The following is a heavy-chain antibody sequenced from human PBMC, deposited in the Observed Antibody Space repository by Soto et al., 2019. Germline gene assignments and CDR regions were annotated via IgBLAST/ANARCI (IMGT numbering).Heavy chain of an antibody. CDR3: AKGGGYCSGGSCPGWFDP. V-gene: IGHV3-23*01. CDR1: GFTFSSYA. J-gene: IGHJ5*02. D-gene: IGHD2-15*01. CDR2: ISGSGGST. Sequence: EVQLLESGGGLVQPGGSLRLSCAASGFTFSSYAMSWVRQAPGKGLEWVSAISGSGGSTYYADSVKGRFTISRDNSKNTLYLQMNSLRAEDTAVYYCAKGGGYCSGGSCPGWFDPWGQGTLVTVSS.